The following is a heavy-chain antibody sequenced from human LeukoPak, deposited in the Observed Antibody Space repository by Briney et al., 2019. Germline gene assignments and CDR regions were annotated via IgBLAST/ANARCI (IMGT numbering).Heavy chain of an antibody. CDR2: IYSGGST. Sequence: PGGSLRLPCAASGFTFSNAWMSWVRQAPGKGLEWVSVIYSGGSTYYADSVKGRFTISRDNSKNTLYLQKNSLRAEDTAVYYCARASGGWYIDYWGQGTLVTVSS. J-gene: IGHJ4*02. V-gene: IGHV3-66*01. CDR3: ARASGGWYIDY. CDR1: GFTFSNAW. D-gene: IGHD6-19*01.